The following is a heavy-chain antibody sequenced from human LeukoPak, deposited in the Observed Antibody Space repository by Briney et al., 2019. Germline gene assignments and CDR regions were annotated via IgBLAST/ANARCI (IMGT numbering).Heavy chain of an antibody. D-gene: IGHD4-17*01. CDR2: INPNSGGT. Sequence: ASVKVSCKASGYTFTGYYMHWVRRAPGQGLEWMGWINPNSGGTNYAQKFQGRVTMTRDTSISTAYMELSRLRSDDTAVYYCARVLATVTTGPDYWGQGTLVTVSS. V-gene: IGHV1-2*02. J-gene: IGHJ4*02. CDR3: ARVLATVTTGPDY. CDR1: GYTFTGYY.